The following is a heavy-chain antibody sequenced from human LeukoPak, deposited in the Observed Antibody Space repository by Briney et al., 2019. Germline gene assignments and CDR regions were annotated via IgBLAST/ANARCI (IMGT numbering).Heavy chain of an antibody. CDR1: GGSFSGYY. CDR2: INHSGST. D-gene: IGHD4-17*01. V-gene: IGHV4-34*01. J-gene: IGHJ4*02. Sequence: SETLSLTCAVYGGSFSGYYWSWIRQPPGKGLEWIGEINHSGSTNYNPSLKSRVTISVDTSKNQFSLKLSSVTAADTAVYYCAKGTVTTDRYYFDYWGQGTLVTVSS. CDR3: AKGTVTTDRYYFDY.